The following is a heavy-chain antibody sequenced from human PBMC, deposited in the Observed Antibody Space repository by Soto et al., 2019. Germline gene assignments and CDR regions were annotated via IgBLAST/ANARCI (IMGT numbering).Heavy chain of an antibody. CDR2: ISGDGGDI. D-gene: IGHD6-19*01. CDR1: GFVFSDFA. Sequence: GGSLRLSCSASGFVFSDFAMTWVRQAPGKWLEWVSTISGDGGDIYADSVKGRFTVSRDNSKNMLYLHMNSLRVDDAATYYCAKLQRRDIQQWLQAFNVWGQGXRVTV. CDR3: AKLQRRDIQQWLQAFNV. J-gene: IGHJ3*01. V-gene: IGHV3-23*01.